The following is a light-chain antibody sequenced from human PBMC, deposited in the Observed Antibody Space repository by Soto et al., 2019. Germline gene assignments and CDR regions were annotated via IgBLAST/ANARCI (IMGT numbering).Light chain of an antibody. CDR2: GAS. Sequence: PGERATLSCRASQSVSSYLAWYQQKPGQAPRLLIYGASTRDTGISARFSGSGSGTEFTLTISSLQSGDFAVYHCQQYNKWPPTFGQGTKVDIK. CDR1: QSVSSY. V-gene: IGKV3-15*01. CDR3: QQYNKWPPT. J-gene: IGKJ1*01.